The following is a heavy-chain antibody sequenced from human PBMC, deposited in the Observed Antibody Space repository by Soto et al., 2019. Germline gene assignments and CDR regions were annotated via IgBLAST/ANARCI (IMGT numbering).Heavy chain of an antibody. CDR3: ARELEYSSSSGDY. J-gene: IGHJ4*02. Sequence: GGSRRPSVPAPGYTFGSYARHGVRQAPGKGLEWVAVISYDGSNKYYADSVKGRFTISRDNSKNTLYLQMTSLRAEDTAVYYCARELEYSSSSGDYWGQGTLVTVSS. V-gene: IGHV3-30-3*01. CDR2: ISYDGSNK. CDR1: GYTFGSYA. D-gene: IGHD6-6*01.